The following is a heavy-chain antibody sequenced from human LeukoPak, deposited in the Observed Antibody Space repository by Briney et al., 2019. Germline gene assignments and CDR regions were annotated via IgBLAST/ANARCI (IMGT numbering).Heavy chain of an antibody. Sequence: TLSLTCTVSGGSISSGSYYWSWIRQPAGKGLEWIGRIYTSGSTNYNPSLKSRVTISVDTSKNQFSLKLSSVTAADTAVYYCARRSRYYDFWSGYSDWGQGTLVTVSS. D-gene: IGHD3-3*01. V-gene: IGHV4-61*02. J-gene: IGHJ4*02. CDR1: GGSISSGSYY. CDR2: IYTSGST. CDR3: ARRSRYYDFWSGYSD.